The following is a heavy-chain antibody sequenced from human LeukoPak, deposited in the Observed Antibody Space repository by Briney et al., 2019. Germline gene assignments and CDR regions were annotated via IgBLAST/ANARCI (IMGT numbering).Heavy chain of an antibody. CDR1: GYTFSDYY. CDR3: VRDGLNWNYDY. V-gene: IGHV1-2*02. D-gene: IGHD1-7*01. CDR2: ISPTSGGT. J-gene: IGHJ4*02. Sequence: ASVKVSCKTSGYTFSDYYVHWVRQAPGQGLAWMGWISPTSGGTKYAQKFQGRVAVTRDTSIRTAYMELTRLRSDDTAVYYCVRDGLNWNYDYWGQGTLVAVSS.